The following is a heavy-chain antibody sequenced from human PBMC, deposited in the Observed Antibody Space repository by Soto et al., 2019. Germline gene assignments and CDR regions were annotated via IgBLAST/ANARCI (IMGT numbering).Heavy chain of an antibody. CDR2: FYYSEST. CDR1: GGSISSSSYY. CDR3: ARAPRYDYVWGSYRYNYFDY. Sequence: SETLSLTCAVSGGSISSSSYYWGWIRQPPGKGLEWIGSFYYSESTYYNPSLKSRVTISVDTSKNQFSLKLSSVTAADTAVYYCARAPRYDYVWGSYRYNYFDYWGQGTLVTVSS. J-gene: IGHJ4*02. V-gene: IGHV4-39*01. D-gene: IGHD3-16*02.